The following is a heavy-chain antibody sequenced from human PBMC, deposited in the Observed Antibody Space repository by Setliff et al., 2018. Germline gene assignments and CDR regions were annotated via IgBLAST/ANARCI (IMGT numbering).Heavy chain of an antibody. D-gene: IGHD3-9*01. J-gene: IGHJ4*02. CDR3: AKDFFDWLELLDY. V-gene: IGHV3-23*01. CDR2: ISGSGGST. CDR1: GFTFSSYA. Sequence: GGSLRLSCAASGFTFSSYAMSWVRQAQGKGLEWVSAISGSGGSTYYADSVKVRFTISRDNSKNTLYLQMNSLRAEDTAVYYCAKDFFDWLELLDYWGQGTLVTVSS.